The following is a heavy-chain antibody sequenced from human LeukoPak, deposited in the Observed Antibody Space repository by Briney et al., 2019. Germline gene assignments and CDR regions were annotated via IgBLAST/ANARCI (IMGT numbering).Heavy chain of an antibody. D-gene: IGHD6-13*01. CDR2: ISYDGSIK. CDR1: GFTFSSHA. CDR3: ARDLEAANTYYFDY. V-gene: IGHV3-30*14. J-gene: IGHJ4*02. Sequence: GRSLRLSCAASGFTFSSHAMHWVRQAPGKGLEWVAFISYDGSIKYYADSVKGRFTISRDNSKNTVYLQVNSLRDEDTAVYYCARDLEAANTYYFDYWGQGTMVTVSS.